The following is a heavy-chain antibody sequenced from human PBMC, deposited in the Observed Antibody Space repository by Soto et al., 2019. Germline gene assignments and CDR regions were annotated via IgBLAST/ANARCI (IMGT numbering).Heavy chain of an antibody. CDR2: IYHSGST. J-gene: IGHJ4*02. CDR1: GGSISSSNW. V-gene: IGHV4-4*02. D-gene: IGHD6-19*01. CDR3: ARGVKAVAGPFDY. Sequence: GTLSLTCAVSGGSISSSNWWSCVRQPPGKGLEWIGEIYHSGSTNYNPSLKSRVTISVDKSKNQFSLKLSSVTAADTAVYYCARGVKAVAGPFDYWGQGTLVTVSS.